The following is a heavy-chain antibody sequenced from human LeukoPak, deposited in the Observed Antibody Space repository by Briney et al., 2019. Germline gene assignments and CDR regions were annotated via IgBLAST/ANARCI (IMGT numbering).Heavy chain of an antibody. V-gene: IGHV3-7*05. CDR1: GFTFSSYW. D-gene: IGHD3-22*01. CDR2: MNQGESDK. J-gene: IGHJ4*02. Sequence: GGSLRLSCAASGFTFSSYWMSWVRQAPGKGLEWVANMNQGESDKYYVDSVRGRFTISRDNAKNSLYLQMDSLRAEDTAVYYCARDRRGNSGYYYDYWGQGTLVTVSS. CDR3: ARDRRGNSGYYYDY.